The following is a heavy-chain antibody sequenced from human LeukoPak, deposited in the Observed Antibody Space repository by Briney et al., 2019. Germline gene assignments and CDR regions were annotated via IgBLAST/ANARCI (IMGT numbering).Heavy chain of an antibody. D-gene: IGHD3-22*01. CDR3: AINDGSRRYFQY. J-gene: IGHJ1*01. V-gene: IGHV1-8*01. CDR1: GYTFIRYD. CDR2: MNPNSGNT. Sequence: ASVKVSCKASGYTFIRYDINWVRQATGQGLEWMGWMNPNSGNTGHAQKFQGRVTMTRNTSISTAYMELSSLRSEDTAVYYCAINDGSRRYFQYWGQGTLVTVSS.